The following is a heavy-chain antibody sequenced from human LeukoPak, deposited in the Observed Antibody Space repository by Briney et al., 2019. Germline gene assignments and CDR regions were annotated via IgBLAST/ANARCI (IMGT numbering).Heavy chain of an antibody. CDR3: ARGGVIAAAGKGYFDY. Sequence: SETPSLTCTVSGGSISSYYWSWIRQPAGKGLEWIGRIYTSGSTNYNPSLKSRVTMSVDTSKNQFSLKLSSVTAADTAVYYCARGGVIAAAGKGYFDYWGQGTLVTVSP. D-gene: IGHD6-13*01. V-gene: IGHV4-4*07. J-gene: IGHJ4*02. CDR1: GGSISSYY. CDR2: IYTSGST.